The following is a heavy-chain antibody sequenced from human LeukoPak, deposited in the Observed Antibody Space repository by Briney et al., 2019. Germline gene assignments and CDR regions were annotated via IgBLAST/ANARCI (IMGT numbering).Heavy chain of an antibody. CDR1: EYRFANYW. CDR2: IYPDDFDV. J-gene: IGHJ5*01. Sequence: GESLKISCKGSEYRFANYWIGWVRQLPGKGLEWLGIIYPDDFDVRYSPSLQGHVTISADKSVNTAYLQWSSLKASDTAMYYCARAPDPFTATWYWFDSWGQGTLVTVSS. CDR3: ARAPDPFTATWYWFDS. D-gene: IGHD6-13*01. V-gene: IGHV5-51*03.